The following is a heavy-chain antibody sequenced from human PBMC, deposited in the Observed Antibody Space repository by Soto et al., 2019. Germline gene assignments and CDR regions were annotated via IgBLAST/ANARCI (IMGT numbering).Heavy chain of an antibody. D-gene: IGHD4-17*01. CDR3: ARFNGDYGWFDP. J-gene: IGHJ5*02. CDR1: GYTFTSYG. V-gene: IGHV1-18*01. CDR2: ISGYNGNT. Sequence: QVQLVQSGAEVKKPGASVKVSCKASGYTFTSYGISWGRQAPGQGLEWMGWISGYNGNTKYAQKLQGRVTMTTDTSTRTAYMELRSLISDDTAVYYCARFNGDYGWFDPWGQGTLVTVSS.